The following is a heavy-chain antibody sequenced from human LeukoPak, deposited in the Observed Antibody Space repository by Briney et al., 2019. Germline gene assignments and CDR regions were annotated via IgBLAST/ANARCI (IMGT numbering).Heavy chain of an antibody. V-gene: IGHV4-59*01. CDR2: IYYSGST. CDR1: GGSISSYY. CDR3: ARARSGGSYYVGNYYYYYVDV. D-gene: IGHD1-26*01. Sequence: SETLSLTCTVSGGSISSYYWSWIRQPPGKGLEWTGYIYYSGSTNYNPSLKSRVTISVDTSKNQFSLKLSSVTAADTAVYYCARARSGGSYYVGNYYYYYVDVWGKGTTVTISS. J-gene: IGHJ6*03.